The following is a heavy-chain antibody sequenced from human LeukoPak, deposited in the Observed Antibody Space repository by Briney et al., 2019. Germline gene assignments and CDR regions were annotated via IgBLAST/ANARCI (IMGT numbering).Heavy chain of an antibody. J-gene: IGHJ3*02. CDR1: GFTFDDYA. Sequence: PGGSLRLSCAASGFTFDDYAMHWVRQAPGKGLEWVSGISWNSGSIGYPDSVKGRFTISRDNAKNSLYLQMNSLRAEDMALYYCAKDRWLVPGAFDIWGQGTMVTVSS. CDR2: ISWNSGSI. CDR3: AKDRWLVPGAFDI. D-gene: IGHD6-19*01. V-gene: IGHV3-9*03.